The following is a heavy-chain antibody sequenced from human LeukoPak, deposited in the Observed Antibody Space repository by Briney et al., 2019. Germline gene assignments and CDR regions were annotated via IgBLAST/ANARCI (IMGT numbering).Heavy chain of an antibody. J-gene: IGHJ6*03. CDR1: GGTFSSYA. V-gene: IGHV1-69*05. Sequence: SVKVSCKASGGTFSSYAISWVRQAPGQGLEWMGGIIPIFGTANYAQKFQGRVTITTDESTSTAYMELSSLRSEDTAVYYCARGYCSSTSCYLGMAPYFYMDVWGKGTTVTVSS. D-gene: IGHD2-2*01. CDR2: IIPIFGTA. CDR3: ARGYCSSTSCYLGMAPYFYMDV.